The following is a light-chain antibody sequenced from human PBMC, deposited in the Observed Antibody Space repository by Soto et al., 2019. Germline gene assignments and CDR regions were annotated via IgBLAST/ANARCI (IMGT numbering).Light chain of an antibody. CDR3: QKYNSAWIT. Sequence: DIQMTQSPSSLSASVGDRVTITCRASQGISNYLAWYQQKPGKVPKLLIYAASTLQSGVPSRFSGSGSGTDFTFTISILQPEDVATYYCQKYNSAWITFGQGTRLEIK. CDR2: AAS. J-gene: IGKJ5*01. V-gene: IGKV1-27*01. CDR1: QGISNY.